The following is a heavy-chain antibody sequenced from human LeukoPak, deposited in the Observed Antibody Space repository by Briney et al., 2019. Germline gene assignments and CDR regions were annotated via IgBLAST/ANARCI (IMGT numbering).Heavy chain of an antibody. V-gene: IGHV3-23*01. D-gene: IGHD2-8*01. CDR1: GFTFNKFA. CDR2: IGSSSATT. J-gene: IGHJ6*02. CDR3: AKVSVGPLSRPTHVALYYGMDV. Sequence: GGSLRLSCEASGFTFNKFAMSWVRQAPGKGPEWVSAIGSSSATTFYADSGKGRGTISRDNSKNTVYLEMNSVRAEDTAIYYCAKVSVGPLSRPTHVALYYGMDVWGQGTTVTVSS.